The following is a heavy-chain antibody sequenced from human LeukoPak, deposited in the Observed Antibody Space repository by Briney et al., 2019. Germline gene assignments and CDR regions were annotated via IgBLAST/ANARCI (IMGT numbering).Heavy chain of an antibody. J-gene: IGHJ4*02. CDR3: ARHNPQTTVTSLDY. CDR1: DDSISGSHS. D-gene: IGHD4-17*01. CDR2: IYYSGST. Sequence: SETLSLTCIVSDDSISGSHSWGWIRQPPGKGLEWIGSIYYSGSTYYNPSLKSRVTISVDTSKNQFSLRLTSVTAADTAVYYCARHNPQTTVTSLDYWGQGTLATVSS. V-gene: IGHV4-39*01.